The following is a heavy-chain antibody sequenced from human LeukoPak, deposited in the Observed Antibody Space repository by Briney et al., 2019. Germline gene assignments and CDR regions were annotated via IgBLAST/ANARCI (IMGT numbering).Heavy chain of an antibody. CDR1: GGSISSSSYY. J-gene: IGHJ4*02. CDR2: IYYSGST. D-gene: IGHD6-13*01. CDR3: ARLSTEYSSSWYYDY. V-gene: IGHV4-39*01. Sequence: SETLSLTCTVSGGSISSSSYYWGWIRQPPGKGLEWIGSIYYSGSTYFNPSLKSRVTISVDTSKNQFSLKLSSVTAADTAVYYCARLSTEYSSSWYYDYWGQGTLVTVSS.